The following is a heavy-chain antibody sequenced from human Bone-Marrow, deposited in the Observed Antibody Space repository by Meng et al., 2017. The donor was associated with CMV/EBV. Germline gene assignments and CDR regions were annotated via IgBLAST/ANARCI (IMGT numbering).Heavy chain of an antibody. V-gene: IGHV3-30-3*01. Sequence: GESLKISCAASGFTFSSYAMHWVRQAPGKGLEWVAVISYDGSNKYYADSVKGRFTISRDNSKNSVYLQMNSLRAEDTAIYYCARFQWLVYYFDYWGRGTLVTVYS. CDR1: GFTFSSYA. CDR2: ISYDGSNK. CDR3: ARFQWLVYYFDY. D-gene: IGHD6-19*01. J-gene: IGHJ4*02.